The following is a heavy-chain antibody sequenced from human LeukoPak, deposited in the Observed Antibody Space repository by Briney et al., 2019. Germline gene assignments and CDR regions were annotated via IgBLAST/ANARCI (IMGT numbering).Heavy chain of an antibody. CDR1: GGSFSGYY. D-gene: IGHD3-9*01. V-gene: IGHV4-34*01. J-gene: IGHJ5*02. Sequence: PSETLSLTCAVYGGSFSGYYWSWIRQPPGKGLEWIGEINHSGSTNYNPSLKSRVTISVDTSKNQFSLKLSSVTAADTAVYYCARGGPYYDILTGYSRYNWFDPWGQGTLVTVSS. CDR3: ARGGPYYDILTGYSRYNWFDP. CDR2: INHSGST.